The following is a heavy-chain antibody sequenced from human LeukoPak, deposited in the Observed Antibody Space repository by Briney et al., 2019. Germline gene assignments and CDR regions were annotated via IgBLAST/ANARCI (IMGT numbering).Heavy chain of an antibody. J-gene: IGHJ1*01. D-gene: IGHD6-13*01. CDR3: AGSPKYSSSWYEYFQH. V-gene: IGHV3-7*01. CDR2: IKQDGSEK. CDR1: GFTFSSYW. Sequence: PGGSLRLSCAASGFTFSSYWMSWVRQAPGKGLEWVANIKQDGSEKYYVDSVKGRFTISRDNAKNSLYLQMNSLRAEDTAVYFCAGSPKYSSSWYEYFQHWGQGTLVTVSS.